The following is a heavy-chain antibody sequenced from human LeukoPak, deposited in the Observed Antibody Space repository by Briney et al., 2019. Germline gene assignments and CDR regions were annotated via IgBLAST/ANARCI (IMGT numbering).Heavy chain of an antibody. V-gene: IGHV3-30-3*01. CDR1: GFTFSSYA. J-gene: IGHJ4*02. CDR3: ARSSQEWEPTPLDY. Sequence: GGSLRLSCAASGFTFSSYAMHWVRQAPGKGLEWVAVISYDGSNKYYADSVKGRFTISRDNSKNTLYLQMNSLRAEDTAVYYCARSSQEWEPTPLDYWGQGTLVTVSS. CDR2: ISYDGSNK. D-gene: IGHD1-26*01.